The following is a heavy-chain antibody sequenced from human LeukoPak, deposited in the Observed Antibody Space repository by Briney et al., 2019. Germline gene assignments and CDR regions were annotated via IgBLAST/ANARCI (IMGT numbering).Heavy chain of an antibody. D-gene: IGHD3-16*02. CDR3: ATRGLADDYVWGGSRQSFDD. Sequence: GGSLRLSCAASGFSFSDYYMSWIRQAPGKGLEWVSYISNTGGTIYYADSVRGRFTISRDNAKKSLYLQMKSLRVEDTAVYYCATRGLADDYVWGGSRQSFDDWGQGTLVTVSS. CDR1: GFSFSDYY. J-gene: IGHJ4*02. V-gene: IGHV3-11*01. CDR2: ISNTGGTI.